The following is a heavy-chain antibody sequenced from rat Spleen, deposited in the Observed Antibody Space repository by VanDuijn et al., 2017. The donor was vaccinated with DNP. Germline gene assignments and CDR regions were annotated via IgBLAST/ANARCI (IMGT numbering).Heavy chain of an antibody. CDR3: ASSYFYDGTYYPFTY. Sequence: EVQLVESGGGLVQPGRSLKLSCAASGFTFSNYAMHWIRQAPRKGLEWVASISPSGGYTYYRDSVKGRFTVSRDNTKSTLYLQMDSLKSEDTATYYCASSYFYDGTYYPFTYWGQGTLVTVSS. CDR1: GFTFSNYA. D-gene: IGHD1-12*02. V-gene: IGHV5-19*01. J-gene: IGHJ3*01. CDR2: ISPSGGYT.